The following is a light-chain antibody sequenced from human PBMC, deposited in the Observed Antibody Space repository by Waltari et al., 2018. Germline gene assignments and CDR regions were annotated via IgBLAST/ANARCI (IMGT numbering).Light chain of an antibody. V-gene: IGKV1-27*01. CDR1: QGISNY. J-gene: IGKJ3*01. CDR3: QKYNNALFA. CDR2: AAS. Sequence: DIQMTQSPSSLSASVGDRVTITCRASQGISNYLAWYQQQPGKVPKLLIYAASTLQSGGPSRFSGGGSGTDFTLTISSLQPEDVATYYCQKYNNALFAFGPGTKVDIK.